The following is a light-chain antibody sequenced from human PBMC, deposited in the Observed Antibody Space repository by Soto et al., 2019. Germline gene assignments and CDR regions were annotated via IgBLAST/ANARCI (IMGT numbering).Light chain of an antibody. CDR1: ESVTSTY. Sequence: ENVLTQSPGTLSLSPGERATLSCRATESVTSTYISWYQKKPDQTPRLLIFGTSIRAAGIPDRFSGSGSGTDFTLTISRLEPEDFAVYYCQQCDSSPLWTFGQGTKLEIK. V-gene: IGKV3-20*01. J-gene: IGKJ2*02. CDR2: GTS. CDR3: QQCDSSPLWT.